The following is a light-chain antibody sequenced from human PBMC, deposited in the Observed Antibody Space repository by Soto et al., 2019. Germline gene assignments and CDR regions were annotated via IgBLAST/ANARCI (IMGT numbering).Light chain of an antibody. CDR2: LNSDGSH. CDR3: QTWGTGMYWV. Sequence: QTVVTQSPSASASLGASVKLTCTLSSGHSSYAIAWHQQQPEKGPRYLMKLNSDGSHSKGDGIPDRFSGSSSGAERYLPISSLQSEDEADYYCQTWGTGMYWVFGGGTKLTVL. V-gene: IGLV4-69*01. J-gene: IGLJ3*02. CDR1: SGHSSYA.